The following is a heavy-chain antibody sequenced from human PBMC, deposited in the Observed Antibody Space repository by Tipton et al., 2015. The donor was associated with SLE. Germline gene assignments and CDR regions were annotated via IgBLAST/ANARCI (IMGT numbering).Heavy chain of an antibody. CDR3: ASCSRSDAFDI. V-gene: IGHV4-59*12. J-gene: IGHJ3*02. CDR1: GGSTSSYY. D-gene: IGHD2-2*01. Sequence: TLSLTCTVSGGSTSSYYWSWIRQPPGKGLEWIGYIYYSGSTYYNPSLKSRVTISVDTSKNQFSLKLSSVTAADTAVYYCASCSRSDAFDIWGQGTMVTVSS. CDR2: IYYSGST.